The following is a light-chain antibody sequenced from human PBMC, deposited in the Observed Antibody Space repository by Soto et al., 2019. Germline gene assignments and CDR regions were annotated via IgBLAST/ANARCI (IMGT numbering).Light chain of an antibody. CDR2: DNN. J-gene: IGLJ3*02. Sequence: QSVLTQPPSVSAAPGQKVTISCSGSSSNIGNNYVSWYQQLPGTAPKLLIYDNNKRRSGIPDRFSGSKSGTSATLGITGLQTGDEADYYCGTWDSSLSAWVFGGGTQLTVL. CDR1: SSNIGNNY. V-gene: IGLV1-51*01. CDR3: GTWDSSLSAWV.